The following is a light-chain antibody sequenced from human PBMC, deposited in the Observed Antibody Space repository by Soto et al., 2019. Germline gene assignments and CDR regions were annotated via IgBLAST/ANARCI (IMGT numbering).Light chain of an antibody. J-gene: IGKJ1*01. V-gene: IGKV1-39*01. Sequence: DIQMTQSPSSLSASLGDRVTITCRASQSISSYLNWYQQKPGKAPKLLIYAASSLQSGVPSRFSGSGSGTDFTLTISSLQPEYFATYYCQQSYSTPRTFSQGTKVEIK. CDR3: QQSYSTPRT. CDR2: AAS. CDR1: QSISSY.